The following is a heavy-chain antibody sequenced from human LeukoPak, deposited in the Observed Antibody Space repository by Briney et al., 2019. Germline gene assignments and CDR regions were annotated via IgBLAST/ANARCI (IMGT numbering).Heavy chain of an antibody. Sequence: PGGSLRLSCAASGFTFSSYAMHWVRQAPGKGLEWVAVISYDGSNKYYADSVKGRFTISRDNSKNTLYLQMNSLRAEDTAVYYCARDTEGRLRYFDWSAGFDYWGQGTLVTVSS. CDR1: GFTFSSYA. D-gene: IGHD3-9*01. J-gene: IGHJ4*02. V-gene: IGHV3-30-3*01. CDR3: ARDTEGRLRYFDWSAGFDY. CDR2: ISYDGSNK.